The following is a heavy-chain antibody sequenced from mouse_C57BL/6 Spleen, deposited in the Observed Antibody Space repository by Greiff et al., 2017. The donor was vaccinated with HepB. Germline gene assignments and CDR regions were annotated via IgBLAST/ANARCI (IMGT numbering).Heavy chain of an antibody. CDR2: ISDGGSYT. J-gene: IGHJ2*01. CDR1: GFTFSSYA. D-gene: IGHD1-1*01. V-gene: IGHV5-4*01. CDR3: ARDKADYYGSSYVDY. Sequence: EVQLVESGGGLVKPGGSLKLSCAASGFTFSSYAMSWVRQTPEKRLEWVATISDGGSYTYYPDNVKGRFTISRDNAKNNLYLQMSHLKSEDTAMYYCARDKADYYGSSYVDYWGQGTTLTVSS.